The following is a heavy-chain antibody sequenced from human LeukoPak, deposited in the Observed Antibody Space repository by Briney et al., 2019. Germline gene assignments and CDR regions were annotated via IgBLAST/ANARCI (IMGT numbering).Heavy chain of an antibody. CDR1: GYNFANCW. J-gene: IGHJ4*02. D-gene: IGHD2-2*01. CDR3: ARRPLNCSSTSCYSDY. CDR2: IFPDDSDT. V-gene: IGHV5-51*01. Sequence: GESLKISCKGSGYNFANCWIGWVRQMPGKGLEWMGIIFPDDSDTRYSPSFQGQVAISADKSISTAYLQWSSLKASDTAMYYCARRPLNCSSTSCYSDYWGQGTLVTVSS.